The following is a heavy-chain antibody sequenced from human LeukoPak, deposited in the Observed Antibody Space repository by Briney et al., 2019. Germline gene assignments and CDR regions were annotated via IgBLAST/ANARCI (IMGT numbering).Heavy chain of an antibody. CDR1: GFTFSSYA. CDR2: ISGSGGST. J-gene: IGHJ6*02. Sequence: GGSLRLSCAASGFTFSSYAMSWVRQAPGKGLEWVSAISGSGGSTHYADSVKGRFTISRDNSKNTLYLQMNSLRAEDTAVYYCAKDGYCSSTSCYAGGMDVWGQGTTVTVSS. V-gene: IGHV3-23*01. CDR3: AKDGYCSSTSCYAGGMDV. D-gene: IGHD2-2*03.